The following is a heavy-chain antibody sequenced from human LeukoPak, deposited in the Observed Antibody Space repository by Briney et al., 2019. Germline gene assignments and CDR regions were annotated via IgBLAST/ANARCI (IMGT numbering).Heavy chain of an antibody. CDR3: ARLVVPAAMSPKGLYYFDY. V-gene: IGHV4-39*01. CDR2: IYYSGST. Sequence: SETLSLTCTFSGGSISSSSYYWGWIRQPPGKGLEWIGSIYYSGSTYYNPSLKSRVTISVDTSKNQFSLKLSSVTAADTAVYYCARLVVPAAMSPKGLYYFDYWGQGTLVTVSS. D-gene: IGHD2-2*01. J-gene: IGHJ4*02. CDR1: GGSISSSSYY.